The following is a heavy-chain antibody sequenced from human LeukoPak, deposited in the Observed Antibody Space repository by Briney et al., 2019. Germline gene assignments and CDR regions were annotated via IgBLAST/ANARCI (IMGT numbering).Heavy chain of an antibody. V-gene: IGHV3-74*01. Sequence: PGGSLRLSCAASGFTFSDFWMHWVRQAPGKGLVWVSRINNDGSNRGYVGSVKGRFTISGDNAKNTLYLQMNSLRAEDTAVYYCARAIRLVGAFDIWGQGTMVTVSS. J-gene: IGHJ3*02. CDR1: GFTFSDFW. D-gene: IGHD1-26*01. CDR2: INNDGSNR. CDR3: ARAIRLVGAFDI.